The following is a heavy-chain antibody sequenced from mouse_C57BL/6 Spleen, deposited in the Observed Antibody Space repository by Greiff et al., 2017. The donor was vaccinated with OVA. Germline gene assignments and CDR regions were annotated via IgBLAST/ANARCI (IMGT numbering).Heavy chain of an antibody. CDR3: ARSRDGSYYFDY. J-gene: IGHJ2*01. D-gene: IGHD2-3*01. CDR2: INPGSGGT. V-gene: IGHV1-54*01. Sequence: QVQLKESGAELVRPGTSVKVSCKASGYAFTNYLIERVKQRPGQGLEWIGVINPGSGGTNYNEKFKGKATLTADKSSSTAYMQLSSLTSEDSAVYFCARSRDGSYYFDYWGQGTTLTVSS. CDR1: GYAFTNYL.